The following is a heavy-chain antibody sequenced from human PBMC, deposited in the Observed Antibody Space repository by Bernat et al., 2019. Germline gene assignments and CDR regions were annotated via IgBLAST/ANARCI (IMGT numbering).Heavy chain of an antibody. CDR1: GFTFSSYG. D-gene: IGHD3-10*01. Sequence: QVQLVESGGGVVQPGRSLRLSCAASGFTFSSYGMHWVRQAPGKGLEWVAVISYDGSNKYYADSVKGRFTISRDNSKNTLYLQMNSLRAEDTAVYYCARIRGGGGNYYFDYWGQGTLVTVSS. CDR2: ISYDGSNK. CDR3: ARIRGGGGNYYFDY. V-gene: IGHV3-30*03. J-gene: IGHJ4*02.